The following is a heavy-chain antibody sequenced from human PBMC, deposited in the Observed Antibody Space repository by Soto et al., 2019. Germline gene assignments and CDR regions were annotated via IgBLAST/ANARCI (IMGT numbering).Heavy chain of an antibody. CDR3: ARRAPDLAKIRSVDY. CDR1: GYTFTNYY. D-gene: IGHD3-3*01. CDR2: IHYSGATP. J-gene: IGHJ4*02. V-gene: IGHV1-46*01. Sequence: QVQLVQSGAEVKRPGASVKVSCKASGYTFTNYYMHWVRQAPGQGLEWMGVIHYSGATPTYAQKFQGRVTMASDTSTSTVYVELCSLTSEDKAVYYCARRAPDLAKIRSVDYWGQGTLVTVSS.